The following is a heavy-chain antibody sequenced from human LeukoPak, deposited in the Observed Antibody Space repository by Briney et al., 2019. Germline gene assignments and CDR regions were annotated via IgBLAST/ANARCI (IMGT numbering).Heavy chain of an antibody. CDR3: AAVDLATAYFDS. CDR2: INDSGRT. Sequence: PSETLSLTCAVYGASFSSSYWSWIRQPPGKGVEWVGEINDSGRTNYNPSLKSRLTISVDTSKNHFSLILNSVTAANTGVYFCAAVDLATAYFDSWGQGSLVTVSS. V-gene: IGHV4-34*01. D-gene: IGHD5-24*01. CDR1: GASFSSSY. J-gene: IGHJ4*02.